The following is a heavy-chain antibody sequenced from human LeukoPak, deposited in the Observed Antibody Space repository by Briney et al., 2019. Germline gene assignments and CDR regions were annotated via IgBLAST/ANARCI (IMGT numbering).Heavy chain of an antibody. D-gene: IGHD5-18*01. CDR3: ARSARNRGYSYGYAGY. CDR2: IIPILGIA. V-gene: IGHV1-69*04. J-gene: IGHJ4*02. CDR1: GGTFSSYA. Sequence: SVKVSCKASGGTFSSYAISWVRQAPGQGLEWMGRIIPILGIANYAQKFQGRVTITADKSTSTAYMELSSLRSEDTAVYYCARSARNRGYSYGYAGYWGQGTLVTVSS.